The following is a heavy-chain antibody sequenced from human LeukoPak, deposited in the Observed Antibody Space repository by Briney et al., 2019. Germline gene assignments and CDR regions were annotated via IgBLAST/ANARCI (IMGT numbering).Heavy chain of an antibody. CDR3: ARHRNYGDRTFDY. J-gene: IGHJ4*02. CDR2: IYYSGST. V-gene: IGHV4-30-4*01. D-gene: IGHD4-17*01. Sequence: SETLSLTCTVSGGSISSGDYYWSWIRQPPGKGLEWIGYIYYSGSTYYNPSLKSRVTISADTSKNQFSLKLSSVTAADTAVYYCARHRNYGDRTFDYWGQGTLVTVSS. CDR1: GGSISSGDYY.